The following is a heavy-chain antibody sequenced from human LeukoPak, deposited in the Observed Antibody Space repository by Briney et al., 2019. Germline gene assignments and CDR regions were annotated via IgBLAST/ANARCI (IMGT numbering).Heavy chain of an antibody. CDR1: GGSISSYY. D-gene: IGHD3-10*01. V-gene: IGHV4-59*01. J-gene: IGHJ4*02. Sequence: SETLSLTCTVSGGSISSYYWSWIRQPPGKGLEWIGYIYYSGSTNYNPSLKSRVTISVDMSKNQFSLKLSSVTAEDTAVYYCARDFNYRRHYYGSGSFGGPFDYWGQGTLVTVSS. CDR3: ARDFNYRRHYYGSGSFGGPFDY. CDR2: IYYSGST.